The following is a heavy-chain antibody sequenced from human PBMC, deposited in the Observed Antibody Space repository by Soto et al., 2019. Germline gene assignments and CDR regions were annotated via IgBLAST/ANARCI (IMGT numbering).Heavy chain of an antibody. J-gene: IGHJ4*02. V-gene: IGHV1-2*02. Sequence: QVQLVQSGAELKKPGASVKVSCKASGYTFTAYYMYWVRQAPGPGLEWMGWINPDSGGTNYAQKFQGRVTMTRDKSNSTAYLELTSLRSDDTAVYYCTRGNNWYTLDSWGQGTLVTVS. CDR1: GYTFTAYY. CDR2: INPDSGGT. CDR3: TRGNNWYTLDS. D-gene: IGHD1-20*01.